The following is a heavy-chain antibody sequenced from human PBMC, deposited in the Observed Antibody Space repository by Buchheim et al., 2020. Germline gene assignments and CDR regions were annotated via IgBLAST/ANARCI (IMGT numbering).Heavy chain of an antibody. Sequence: EVQLLESGGRLVQPGGSLRLSCAASRFTFSSYAMSWVRQAPGKGLEWVSTISGSGTSTYYADSVKGRFTISRDNSKNTLYLQMNSLRAEDTAVYYCAKNEEGYYYYGVDVWGQGTT. CDR3: AKNEEGYYYYGVDV. V-gene: IGHV3-23*01. J-gene: IGHJ6*02. CDR2: ISGSGTST. CDR1: RFTFSSYA.